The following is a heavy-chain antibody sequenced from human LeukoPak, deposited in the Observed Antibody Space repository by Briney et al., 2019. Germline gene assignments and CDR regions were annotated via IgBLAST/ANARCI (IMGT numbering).Heavy chain of an antibody. CDR1: GDSISWYY. V-gene: IGHV4-4*07. J-gene: IGHJ4*02. Sequence: SETLSLTCTVSGDSISWYYWSWIRQPAGKGLEWIGRIYISGSTNYNPSLKSRVTMSVDTSKNQFSLKLSAVTAADTAVYYCARSPYSGYECVCWGQGTLVTVSS. CDR3: ARSPYSGYECVC. D-gene: IGHD5-12*01. CDR2: IYISGST.